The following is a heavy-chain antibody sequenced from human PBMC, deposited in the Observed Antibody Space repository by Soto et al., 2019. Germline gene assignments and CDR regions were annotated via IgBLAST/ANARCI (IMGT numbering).Heavy chain of an antibody. D-gene: IGHD5-12*01. V-gene: IGHV4-30-4*01. CDR3: ARGWISYSPDPTHVDP. CDR1: GDSISSGDYY. CDR2: IYYSGST. J-gene: IGHJ5*02. Sequence: SETLSLTCTVSGDSISSGDYYWSWIRQPPGKGLEWIGYIYYSGSTYYNPSLKSRVTISVDTSKNQFSLKLSSVTAADTAVYYCARGWISYSPDPTHVDPWGQGTLVTVSS.